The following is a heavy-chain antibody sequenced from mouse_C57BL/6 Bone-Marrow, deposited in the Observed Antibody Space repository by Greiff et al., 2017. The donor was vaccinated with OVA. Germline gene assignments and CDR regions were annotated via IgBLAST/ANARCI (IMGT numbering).Heavy chain of an antibody. CDR3: ARHALRQRRLRVHYCDD. D-gene: IGHD3-2*02. CDR1: GYTFTEYT. Sequence: QVQLQQSGAELVKPGASVKLSCKASGYTFTEYTIHWVKQRSGQGLEWIGWFYPGSGSIKYNEKFKDKATFTADKSSSTVYMELSRLTSEGSAVYFCARHALRQRRLRVHYCDDWGQGTTLTVAS. CDR2: FYPGSGSI. J-gene: IGHJ2*01. V-gene: IGHV1-62-2*01.